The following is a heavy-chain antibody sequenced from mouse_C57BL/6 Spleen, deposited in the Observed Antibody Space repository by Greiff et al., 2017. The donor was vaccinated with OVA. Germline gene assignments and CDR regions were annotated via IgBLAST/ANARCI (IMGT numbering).Heavy chain of an antibody. CDR2: ICNGGGST. V-gene: IGHV5-12*01. CDR3: ARQDSYYGGFDD. D-gene: IGHD1-1*01. J-gene: IGHJ2*01. Sequence: EVKLEESGGGLVQPGGSLKLSCAASGFTFSDYYMYWVRQTPEKRLEWVAYICNGGGSTYYPDTVKGRFTISRDNAKNTLYLQMSRLKAEDTAMYYCARQDSYYGGFDDWGQGTTLTVSS. CDR1: GFTFSDYY.